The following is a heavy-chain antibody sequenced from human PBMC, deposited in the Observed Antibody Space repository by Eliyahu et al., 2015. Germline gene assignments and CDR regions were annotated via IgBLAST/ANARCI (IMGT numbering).Heavy chain of an antibody. J-gene: IGHJ6*02. V-gene: IGHV4-31*03. CDR1: GXSIXSGGYY. Sequence: QVQLQESGPGLVKPSQTLSLTCTVSGXSIXSGGYYWSWIRQHPGKGLEWIGYIYYSGSTYYNPSLKSRVTISVDTSKNQFSLKLSSVTAADTAVYYCATEGVTMVRGVSTGMDVWGQGTTVTVSS. CDR2: IYYSGST. CDR3: ATEGVTMVRGVSTGMDV. D-gene: IGHD3-10*01.